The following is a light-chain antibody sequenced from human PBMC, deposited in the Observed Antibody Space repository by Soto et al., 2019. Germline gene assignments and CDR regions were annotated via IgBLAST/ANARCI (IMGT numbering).Light chain of an antibody. Sequence: EIVLTQSPGTLSLSPGERATLSCRASQRVCNDFHRYQQSQGQARRVPIYVVSTRSTGITAMFSGSGSGTYLTLTISRLEPEDFAVYDCQQYGRSPGLFTFGPGTKVDIK. CDR1: QRVCND. CDR3: QQYGRSPGLFT. CDR2: VVS. J-gene: IGKJ3*01. V-gene: IGKV3-20*01.